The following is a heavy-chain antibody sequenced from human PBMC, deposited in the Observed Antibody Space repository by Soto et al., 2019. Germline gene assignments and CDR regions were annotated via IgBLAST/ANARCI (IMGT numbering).Heavy chain of an antibody. CDR3: ASDLPRLGSGKQGLGY. J-gene: IGHJ4*02. CDR1: GYTFTNYG. CDR2: INVFNGNK. Sequence: QVQLVQSGAEVKKPGASVKVSCKASGYTFTNYGVSWVRQAPGQGLEWMGWINVFNGNKDYAQKFQGRVTMTTDTSTNTAYLELRSLRSDDSAMYYCASDLPRLGSGKQGLGYWGQGTLVTVSS. V-gene: IGHV1-18*01. D-gene: IGHD3-10*01.